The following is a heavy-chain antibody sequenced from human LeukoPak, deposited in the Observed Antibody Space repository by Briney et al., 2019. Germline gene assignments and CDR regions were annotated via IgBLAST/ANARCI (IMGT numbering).Heavy chain of an antibody. J-gene: IGHJ6*03. CDR2: ISYDGSNK. CDR1: GFIFSSYE. CDR3: ARGLTYGDGYYYYMDV. V-gene: IGHV3-30*03. Sequence: GGSLRLSCAASGFIFSSYEMNWVRQAPGKGLEWVAVISYDGSNKYYADSVKGRFTISRDNSKNTLYLQMNSLRAEDTAVYYCARGLTYGDGYYYYMDVWGKGTTVTISS. D-gene: IGHD4-17*01.